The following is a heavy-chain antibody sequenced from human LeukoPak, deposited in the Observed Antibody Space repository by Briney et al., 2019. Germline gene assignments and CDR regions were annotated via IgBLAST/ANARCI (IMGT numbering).Heavy chain of an antibody. CDR1: GFTFSTSW. V-gene: IGHV3-48*01. CDR3: ARAGRITFGGVIADDAFDI. Sequence: GGSLRLSCAASGFTFSTSWMTWVRQAPGKGLEWVSYISSSSSTIYYADSVKGRFTISRDNAKNSLYLQMNSLRAEDTAVYYCARAGRITFGGVIADDAFDIWGQGTMVTVSS. CDR2: ISSSSSTI. J-gene: IGHJ3*02. D-gene: IGHD3-16*02.